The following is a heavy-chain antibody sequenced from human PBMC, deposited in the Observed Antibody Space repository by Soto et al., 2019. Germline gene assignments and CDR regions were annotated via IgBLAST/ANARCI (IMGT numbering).Heavy chain of an antibody. V-gene: IGHV4-59*01. CDR2: IYYSGST. CDR3: ARALIYSSGYNYFDY. CDR1: GGSISSYY. D-gene: IGHD3-22*01. Sequence: SETLSLTCTVSGGSISSYYWSWIRQPPGKGLEWIGYIYYSGSTNYNPSLKSRVTISVDTSKNQFSLKLSSVTAADTAVYYCARALIYSSGYNYFDYWGQGTLVTVSS. J-gene: IGHJ4*02.